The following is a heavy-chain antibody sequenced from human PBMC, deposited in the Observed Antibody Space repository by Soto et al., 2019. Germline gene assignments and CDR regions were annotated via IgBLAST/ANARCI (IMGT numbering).Heavy chain of an antibody. CDR2: IIPIFGTA. D-gene: IGHD6-13*01. CDR3: ARDRWSSLGMDL. CDR1: GGTFSSYA. Sequence: SVKVSCKASGGTFSSYAISWVRQAPGHGLEWMGGIIPIFGTANYAQKFQGRVTITADESTSTAYMELSSLRSEDTAVYYCARDRWSSLGMDLWGQGTMVTGSS. J-gene: IGHJ6*02. V-gene: IGHV1-69*13.